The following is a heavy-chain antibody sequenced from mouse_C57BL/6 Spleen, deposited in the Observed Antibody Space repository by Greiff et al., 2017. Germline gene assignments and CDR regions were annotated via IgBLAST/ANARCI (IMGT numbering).Heavy chain of an antibody. D-gene: IGHD1-1*01. V-gene: IGHV14-1*01. CDR3: TTPITTVVARNPYFDY. CDR2: IDPEDGDT. Sequence: VQLQQSGAELVRPGASVKLSCTASGFNIKDYYMHWVKQRPEQGLEWIGRIDPEDGDTEYAPKFQGKATMTADTSSNPAYLQLSSLTSEDTAVYYCTTPITTVVARNPYFDYWGQGTTLTVSS. CDR1: GFNIKDYY. J-gene: IGHJ2*01.